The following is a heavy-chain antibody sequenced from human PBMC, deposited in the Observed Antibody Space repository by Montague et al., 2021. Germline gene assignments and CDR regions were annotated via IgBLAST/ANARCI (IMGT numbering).Heavy chain of an antibody. V-gene: IGHV3-48*02. CDR2: ITGSSSSI. CDR1: GFTFRTYG. CDR3: ARDSCSSGWYSAEYFQH. Sequence: SLRLSCAASGFTFRTYGMNWVRQAPGKGLEWVSYITGSSSSIYYADSVRGRFTISRDNPKNSLYLQMNSLRDEDTAVYYCARDSCSSGWYSAEYFQHWGQGTLVTVSS. D-gene: IGHD6-19*01. J-gene: IGHJ1*01.